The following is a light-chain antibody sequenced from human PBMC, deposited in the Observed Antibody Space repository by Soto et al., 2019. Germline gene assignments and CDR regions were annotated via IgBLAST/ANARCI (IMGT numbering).Light chain of an antibody. CDR3: QQCNNWPPA. J-gene: IGKJ2*01. V-gene: IGKV3-15*01. CDR2: DAS. Sequence: EIVMTQSPATQSVSPGETATLSCRASQSISNNLAWYQQKPGQAPRLLIYDASTRATGIPARFSGSGSGTEFTLTISSLQSEDFAVYYCQQCNNWPPAFGQGTKLEI. CDR1: QSISNN.